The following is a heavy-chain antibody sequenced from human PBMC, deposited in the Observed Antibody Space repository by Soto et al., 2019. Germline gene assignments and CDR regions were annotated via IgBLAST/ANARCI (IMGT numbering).Heavy chain of an antibody. CDR1: GYSFTSYW. Sequence: GESLKISCKGSGYSFTSYWIGWVRQMPGKGLEWMGIIYPGDSDTRYSPSFQGQVTISADKSISTAYLQWSGLKASDTAMYYCARQRFLEWLPYYYYGMDVWGQGTTVTVS. CDR3: ARQRFLEWLPYYYYGMDV. CDR2: IYPGDSDT. V-gene: IGHV5-51*01. J-gene: IGHJ6*02. D-gene: IGHD3-3*01.